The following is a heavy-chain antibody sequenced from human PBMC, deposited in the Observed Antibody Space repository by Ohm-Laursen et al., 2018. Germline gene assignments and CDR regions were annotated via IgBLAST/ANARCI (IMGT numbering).Heavy chain of an antibody. CDR3: AKDSSGGYYGMHV. V-gene: IGHV3-9*01. Sequence: SLRLSCAASGFTFDDYAMHWVRQAPGKGLEWVSGISWNSDSIGYADSVKGRFTISRDNAKNSLYLQMNSLRAEDTALYYCAKDSSGGYYGMHVWGQGTTVTVSS. J-gene: IGHJ6*02. CDR2: ISWNSDSI. CDR1: GFTFDDYA. D-gene: IGHD3-10*01.